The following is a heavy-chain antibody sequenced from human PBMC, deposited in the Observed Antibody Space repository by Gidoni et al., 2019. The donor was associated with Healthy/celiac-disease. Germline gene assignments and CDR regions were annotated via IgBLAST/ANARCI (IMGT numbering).Heavy chain of an antibody. CDR1: GYTLTSYY. D-gene: IGHD6-19*01. CDR2: IYPSGGST. J-gene: IGHJ6*03. CDR3: ASASSGWSYYYYYYMDV. V-gene: IGHV1-46*01. Sequence: QAQLVQSGAEVKKPGAAVKVSCKSSGYTLTSYYMHWVRQAPGQGLEWMGRIYPSGGSTSYAQKFQGRVTMTRDTSTSTVYMELSSLRSEDTAVYYCASASSGWSYYYYYYMDVWGKGTTVTVSS.